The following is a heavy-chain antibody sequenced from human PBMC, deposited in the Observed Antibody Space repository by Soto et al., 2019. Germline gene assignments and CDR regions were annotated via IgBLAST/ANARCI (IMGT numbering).Heavy chain of an antibody. CDR3: ASCPPTLRYFDWFWFDP. Sequence: QLQLQESGSGLVKPSQTLSLTCAISGGSISSGGYSWSWIRQPPGKGLEWIGYIYHSGSTYYNPSLKSRVTISVDRSKNQFSLKLSSVTAADTAVYYCASCPPTLRYFDWFWFDPWGQGTLVTVSS. CDR1: GGSISSGGYS. V-gene: IGHV4-30-2*01. J-gene: IGHJ5*02. D-gene: IGHD3-9*01. CDR2: IYHSGST.